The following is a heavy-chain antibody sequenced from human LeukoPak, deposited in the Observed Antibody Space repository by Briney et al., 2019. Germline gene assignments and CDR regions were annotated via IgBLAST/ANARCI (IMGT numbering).Heavy chain of an antibody. CDR2: IYYSGST. D-gene: IGHD3-16*02. J-gene: IGHJ4*02. V-gene: IGHV4-59*08. Sequence: PSETLSLTCTVSGGSIRSYYWSWIRQPPGKGLEWIAYIYYSGSTNYNPSLKSRVTISVDTSKNQFSLKLSSVTAADTAVYYCARFSPYVWGSYRQFDYWGQGTLVTVSS. CDR1: GGSIRSYY. CDR3: ARFSPYVWGSYRQFDY.